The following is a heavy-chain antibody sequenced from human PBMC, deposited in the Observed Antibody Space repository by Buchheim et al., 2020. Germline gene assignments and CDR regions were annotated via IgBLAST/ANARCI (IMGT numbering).Heavy chain of an antibody. J-gene: IGHJ4*02. CDR2: IWYDGSNK. CDR3: ARDLAVPWYYFDY. Sequence: QVQLVESGGGMVQPGRSLRLSCAASGFTFSSYGMHWVRQAPGKGLEWVAVIWYDGSNKYYADSVKGRFTISRDNSKNTLYLPMNSLSAEDTAVYYCARDLAVPWYYFDYWGQGTL. D-gene: IGHD6-19*01. CDR1: GFTFSSYG. V-gene: IGHV3-33*01.